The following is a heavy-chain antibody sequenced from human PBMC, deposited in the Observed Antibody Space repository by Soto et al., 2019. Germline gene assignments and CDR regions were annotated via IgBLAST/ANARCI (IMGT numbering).Heavy chain of an antibody. CDR2: ISYDGHNK. Sequence: QVQLVESGGGVVQPEGSLRLSCTASGFTFTTFGIHWVRQAPGKGLEWVALISYDGHNKYYSDSVKGRFTISRDNYKNTLSLQMNSLRAADTAVYYCAKDLQAYGDYNYYYYGMDVWGQGTTVSVSS. CDR3: AKDLQAYGDYNYYYYGMDV. CDR1: GFTFTTFG. D-gene: IGHD4-17*01. V-gene: IGHV3-30*18. J-gene: IGHJ6*02.